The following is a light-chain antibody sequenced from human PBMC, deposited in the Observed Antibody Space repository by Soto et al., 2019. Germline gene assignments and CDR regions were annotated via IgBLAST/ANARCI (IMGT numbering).Light chain of an antibody. V-gene: IGKV3-20*01. CDR1: QRDTSNY. Sequence: ETVLTQAPGTLSLSPGERATLSCRASQRDTSNYLAWYQQKPDQAPMVLIVGASIRDAGIPDRVSGSGSGTAFTLTITRLEPEDFAVYYCHHYGSSPGTFGQGTKVEIK. CDR3: HHYGSSPGT. J-gene: IGKJ1*01. CDR2: GAS.